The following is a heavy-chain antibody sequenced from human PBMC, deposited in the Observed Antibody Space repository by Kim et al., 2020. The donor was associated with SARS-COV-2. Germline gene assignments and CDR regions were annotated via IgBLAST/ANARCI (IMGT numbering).Heavy chain of an antibody. D-gene: IGHD3-22*01. CDR1: GGSISSYY. J-gene: IGHJ4*02. CDR2: IYYSGST. V-gene: IGHV4-59*01. CDR3: ARVDTNVPVIDY. Sequence: SETLSLTCTVSGGSISSYYWSWIRQPPGKGLEWIGYIYYSGSTNYNPSLKSRVTISVDTSKNQFSLKLSSVTAADTAVYYCARVDTNVPVIDYWGQGTLVTVSS.